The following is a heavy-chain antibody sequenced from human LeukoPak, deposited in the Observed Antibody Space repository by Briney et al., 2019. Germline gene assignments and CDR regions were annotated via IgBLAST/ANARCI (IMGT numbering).Heavy chain of an antibody. CDR1: GGSISSGSYY. Sequence: SQTLSLTCTVSGGSISSGSYYWSWIRHPAGKGLEWIGRIYTSGSTNYNPSLKSRVTISVDTSKNQFSLKLSSVTAADTAVYYCARDPDYWGQGTLVTVSS. CDR3: ARDPDY. J-gene: IGHJ4*02. V-gene: IGHV4-61*02. CDR2: IYTSGST.